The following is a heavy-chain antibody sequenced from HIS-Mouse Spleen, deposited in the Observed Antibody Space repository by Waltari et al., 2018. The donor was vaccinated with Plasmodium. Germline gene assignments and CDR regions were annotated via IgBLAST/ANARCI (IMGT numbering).Heavy chain of an antibody. V-gene: IGHV3-7*01. CDR2: IKQDGSEK. Sequence: EVQLVASGGGLVHPGGSLRLSCAACGFTFRSYWMSWVRQAPGKGLEWVANIKQDGSEKYYVDSVKGRFTISRDNAKNSLYLQMNSLRAEDTAVYYCASSWYWYFDLWGRGTLVTVSS. CDR1: GFTFRSYW. CDR3: ASSWYWYFDL. J-gene: IGHJ2*01. D-gene: IGHD6-13*01.